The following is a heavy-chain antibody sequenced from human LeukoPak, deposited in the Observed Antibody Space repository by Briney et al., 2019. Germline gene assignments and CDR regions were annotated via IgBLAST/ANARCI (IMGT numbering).Heavy chain of an antibody. J-gene: IGHJ3*02. V-gene: IGHV3-23*01. CDR3: AKDHYYGSVNDAFDI. D-gene: IGHD3-10*01. Sequence: GRSLRLSCAASGFTFSSYAMSWVRQAPGKGLEWVSAISGSGGSTYYADSVKGRFTISRDNSKNTLYLQMNSLRAEDTAVYYCAKDHYYGSVNDAFDIWGQGTMVTVSS. CDR2: ISGSGGST. CDR1: GFTFSSYA.